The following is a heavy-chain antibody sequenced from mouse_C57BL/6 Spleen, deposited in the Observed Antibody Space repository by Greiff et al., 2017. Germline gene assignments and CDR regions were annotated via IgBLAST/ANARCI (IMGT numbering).Heavy chain of an antibody. CDR1: GYTFTSYW. J-gene: IGHJ2*01. Sequence: QVQLQQPGAELVKPGASVKMSCKASGYTFTSYWITWVKQRPGQGLEWIGDIYPGSGSTKYNEKFKSKATLTVDKSSSTAYMQLSSLTSEDSAVYYCARSTGIFDYWGQGTTLTVSS. V-gene: IGHV1-55*01. CDR2: IYPGSGST. CDR3: ARSTGIFDY. D-gene: IGHD4-1*01.